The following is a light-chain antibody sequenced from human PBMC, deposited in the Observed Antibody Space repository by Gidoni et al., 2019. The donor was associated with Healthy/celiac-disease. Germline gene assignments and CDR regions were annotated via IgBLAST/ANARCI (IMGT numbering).Light chain of an antibody. CDR2: GAS. Sequence: EIVMTQSPVTLSVSPGDRATLSCRAGQSVSSNLAWYQQKPGQAPRLLIYGASTRATGIPAWFSGGGSGTEFTLTISSLQSQDFAVYYCQQYNNWPPFTFGPGTRVDIK. CDR1: QSVSSN. V-gene: IGKV3-15*01. CDR3: QQYNNWPPFT. J-gene: IGKJ3*01.